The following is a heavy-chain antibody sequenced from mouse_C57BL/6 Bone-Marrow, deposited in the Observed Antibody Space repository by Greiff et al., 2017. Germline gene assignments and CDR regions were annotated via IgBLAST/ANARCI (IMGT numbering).Heavy chain of an antibody. V-gene: IGHV1-63*01. Sequence: VQVVESGAELVRPGTSVKMSCKASGYTFTNYWIGWAKQRPGHGLEWIGDIYPGGGYTNYNEKFKGKATLTADKSSSTAYMQFSSLTSEDSAIYYCARLDYGSSPYAMDYWGQGTSVTVSS. J-gene: IGHJ4*01. D-gene: IGHD1-1*01. CDR1: GYTFTNYW. CDR2: IYPGGGYT. CDR3: ARLDYGSSPYAMDY.